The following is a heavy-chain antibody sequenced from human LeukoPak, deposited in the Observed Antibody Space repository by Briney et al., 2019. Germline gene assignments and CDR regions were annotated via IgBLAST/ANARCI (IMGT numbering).Heavy chain of an antibody. Sequence: GASVNVSCKASGYTFTGYYMHWVRQAPGQGLEWMGWINPNSGGTNYAQKFQGRVTMTRDTSISTAYMELSRLRSDDTAVYYCARVRGDGSGSYYSYYYYYMDVWGKGTTVTVSS. J-gene: IGHJ6*03. V-gene: IGHV1-2*02. D-gene: IGHD3-10*01. CDR1: GYTFTGYY. CDR2: INPNSGGT. CDR3: ARVRGDGSGSYYSYYYYYMDV.